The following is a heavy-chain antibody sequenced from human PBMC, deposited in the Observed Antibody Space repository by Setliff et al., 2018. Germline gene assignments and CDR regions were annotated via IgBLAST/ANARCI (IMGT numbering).Heavy chain of an antibody. CDR2: IHPNTGDT. CDR3: ALDDYYYDADGPRNWFDP. J-gene: IGHJ5*02. D-gene: IGHD3-22*01. CDR1: GYTFTGYY. Sequence: ASVKVSCKTSGYTFTGYYIHWLRQAPGQGPEWMGWIHPNTGDTNYAQNFQDRVTLTRDTSITTAYMELSRLRSDDTALYYCALDDYYYDADGPRNWFDPWGQGTLVTVSS. V-gene: IGHV1-2*02.